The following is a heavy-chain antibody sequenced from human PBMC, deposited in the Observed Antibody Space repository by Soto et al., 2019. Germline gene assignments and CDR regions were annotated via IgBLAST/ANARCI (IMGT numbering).Heavy chain of an antibody. CDR2: ISGSGGST. CDR3: AKETALGGDFPRDY. D-gene: IGHD2-21*02. CDR1: GFSFSSYA. Sequence: XVCLRLSCAACGFSFSSYAMSWVRQAPGKGLEWVSAISGSGGSTYYADSVKGRFTISRDNSKNTLYLQMNSLRAEDTAVYYCAKETALGGDFPRDYWGQGTLVTVSS. J-gene: IGHJ4*02. V-gene: IGHV3-23*01.